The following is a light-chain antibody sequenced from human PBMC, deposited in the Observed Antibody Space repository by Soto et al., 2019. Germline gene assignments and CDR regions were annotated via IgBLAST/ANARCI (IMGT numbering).Light chain of an antibody. CDR1: QSVSFSS. V-gene: IGKV3-20*01. CDR2: GKS. Sequence: IVLTQSPGTLSLSPGERATLSCRASQSVSFSSLAWYQHKPGRAPRLLIYGKSSRATGIPDRFSGSGSGTDFTLIISKVEPEDFGVYFCQQYASSPLTFGGGTKVDI. CDR3: QQYASSPLT. J-gene: IGKJ4*01.